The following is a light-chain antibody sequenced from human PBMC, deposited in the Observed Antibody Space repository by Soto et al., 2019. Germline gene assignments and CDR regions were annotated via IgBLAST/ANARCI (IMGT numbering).Light chain of an antibody. CDR1: SSNIGSNT. J-gene: IGLJ1*01. V-gene: IGLV1-44*01. CDR3: AAWDVSLNGLYV. CDR2: SNN. Sequence: QSVLTQPPSASGTPGQRVTISCSGSSSNIGSNTVNWYQQLPGTAPKLLIYSNNQRPSGVPDRFSGSKSGTSASLAISGLQSEDVADYYCAAWDVSLNGLYVFGTGTKVTVL.